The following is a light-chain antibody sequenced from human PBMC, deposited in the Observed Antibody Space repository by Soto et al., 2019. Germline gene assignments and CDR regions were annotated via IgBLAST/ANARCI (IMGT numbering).Light chain of an antibody. CDR2: WGS. Sequence: TQSPATLSVSLGEEVSLSCRASQSVGPNLAWYQQRPGQAPRLLIHWGSTRANGVPARFRGSGRGTDITLTISNLQSEDLAVYYCQQYENWPPYSFGQGTRLEIK. J-gene: IGKJ2*03. CDR3: QQYENWPPYS. V-gene: IGKV3-15*01. CDR1: QSVGPN.